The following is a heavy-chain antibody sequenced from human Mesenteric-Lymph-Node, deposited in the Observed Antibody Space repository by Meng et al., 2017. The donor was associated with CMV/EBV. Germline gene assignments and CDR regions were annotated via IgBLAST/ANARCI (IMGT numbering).Heavy chain of an antibody. J-gene: IGHJ1*01. V-gene: IGHV2-5*02. CDR3: AHRGIAVAGAQYFQH. D-gene: IGHD6-19*01. Sequence: FSLSTSGVGVGLIRQPPGQALEWLAVIYWDDEQRYSPSLKSRLTITKDTSKDQVVFTMSNMDPVDTGTYFCAHRGIAVAGAQYFQHWGQGTLVTVSS. CDR2: IYWDDEQ. CDR1: FSLSTSGVG.